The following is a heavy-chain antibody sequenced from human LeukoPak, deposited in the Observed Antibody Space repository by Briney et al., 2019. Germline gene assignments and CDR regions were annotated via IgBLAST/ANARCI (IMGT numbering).Heavy chain of an antibody. J-gene: IGHJ4*02. CDR3: ARDLSPLSNYMGDY. D-gene: IGHD1-7*01. V-gene: IGHV3-48*03. Sequence: GGSLRLSCAASGFTFSSYEMNWVRQAPGKGLEWVSYISSSGSTIYYADSVKGRFTISRDNAKNSLYLQTNSLRAEDTAVYYCARDLSPLSNYMGDYWGQGTLVTVSS. CDR1: GFTFSSYE. CDR2: ISSSGSTI.